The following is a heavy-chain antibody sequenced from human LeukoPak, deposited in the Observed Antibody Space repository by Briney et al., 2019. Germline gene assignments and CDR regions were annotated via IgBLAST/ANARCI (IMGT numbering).Heavy chain of an antibody. Sequence: GESLKITCQGSGYRFASYWIGWVRQLPGEGLKWRGVIYPPDSDTRYSPSFQGQVTISADKSISTAYLQWSSLKASDTAMYYCARIPTSLPDAFDIWGQGTMVTVSS. CDR2: IYPPDSDT. CDR1: GYRFASYW. J-gene: IGHJ3*02. D-gene: IGHD2-2*02. V-gene: IGHV5-51*01. CDR3: ARIPTSLPDAFDI.